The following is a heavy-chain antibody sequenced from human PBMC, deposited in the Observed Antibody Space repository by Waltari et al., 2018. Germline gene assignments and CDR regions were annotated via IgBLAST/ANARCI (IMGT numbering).Heavy chain of an antibody. CDR1: GGSFSGYY. Sequence: QVQLQQWGAGLLKPSETLSLTCAVYGGSFSGYYWSWIRQPPGKGLEWIGEINHRGSTNYNPSLKSRVTISVDTSKNQFSLKLSSVTAADTAVYYCARGVLSQLWSGFDYWGQGTLVTVSS. J-gene: IGHJ4*02. CDR2: INHRGST. V-gene: IGHV4-34*01. CDR3: ARGVLSQLWSGFDY. D-gene: IGHD5-18*01.